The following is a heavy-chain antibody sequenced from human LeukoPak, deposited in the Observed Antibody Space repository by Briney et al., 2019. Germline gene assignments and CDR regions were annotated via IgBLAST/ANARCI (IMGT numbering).Heavy chain of an antibody. CDR1: GDSISSYY. V-gene: IGHV4-59*01. J-gene: IGHJ5*02. Sequence: SETLSLTCTVSGDSISSYYWGWIRQPPGKGLEWIGYIYYSGSTNYNPSLKSRVTISVDTSKNQFSLKLSSVTAADTAVYYCARAPSSGWFWFDPWGQGTLVTVSS. CDR2: IYYSGST. D-gene: IGHD6-19*01. CDR3: ARAPSSGWFWFDP.